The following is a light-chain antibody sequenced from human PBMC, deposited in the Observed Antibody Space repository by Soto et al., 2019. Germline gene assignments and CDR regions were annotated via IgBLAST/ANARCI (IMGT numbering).Light chain of an antibody. CDR1: KLGDKY. J-gene: IGLJ2*01. V-gene: IGLV3-1*01. Sequence: SYELTQPPSVSVSPGQTASITCSGDKLGDKYACWYQQKPGQSPVLVIYQDTKRPSGIPERISGSNSGNTATLIISGTQPMDEADYYCQTWDSSTVIFGGGTKLTVL. CDR3: QTWDSSTVI. CDR2: QDT.